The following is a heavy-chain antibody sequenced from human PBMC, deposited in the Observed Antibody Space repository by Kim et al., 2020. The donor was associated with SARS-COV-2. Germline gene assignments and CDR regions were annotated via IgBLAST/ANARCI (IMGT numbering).Heavy chain of an antibody. D-gene: IGHD3-10*01. CDR1: GGSISSSSYY. CDR2: IYYSGST. Sequence: SETLSLTCTVSGGSISSSSYYWGWIRQPPGKGLEWIGSIYYSGSTYYNPSLKSRVTISVDTSKNQFSLKLSSVTAADTAVYYCARHGLPNHYYGSGSYQSWVNWGQGTLVTVSS. J-gene: IGHJ4*02. V-gene: IGHV4-39*01. CDR3: ARHGLPNHYYGSGSYQSWVN.